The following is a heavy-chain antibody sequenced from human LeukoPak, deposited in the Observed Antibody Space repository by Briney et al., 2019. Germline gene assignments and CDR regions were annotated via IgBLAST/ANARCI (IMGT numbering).Heavy chain of an antibody. J-gene: IGHJ6*03. CDR2: ISSGSRTI. V-gene: IGHV3-48*01. CDR3: ARSIGFGVYYYMDV. D-gene: IGHD3-10*01. CDR1: EFTFSSYS. Sequence: GGSLRLSFASSEFTFSSYSMNWVRQAPGKGLEWVSYISSGSRTIYYADSLRGRFTISRDNAKNSLYLQMNSLRAEDTAVYYCARSIGFGVYYYMDVWGKGTTVTVSS.